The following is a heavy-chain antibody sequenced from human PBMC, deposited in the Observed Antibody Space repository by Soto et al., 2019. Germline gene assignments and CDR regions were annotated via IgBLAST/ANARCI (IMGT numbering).Heavy chain of an antibody. Sequence: GESLKISCNGYGYDFAGYWIVWVRQMPGKGLEWMGLIYPGDSNTRYSPSFQGQVTISADKSITTAYLQWNSLKASDTAMYFCARRSVVVTKDAFDIWGQGTMVTVSS. CDR2: IYPGDSNT. D-gene: IGHD2-21*02. CDR1: GYDFAGYW. CDR3: ARRSVVVTKDAFDI. J-gene: IGHJ3*02. V-gene: IGHV5-51*01.